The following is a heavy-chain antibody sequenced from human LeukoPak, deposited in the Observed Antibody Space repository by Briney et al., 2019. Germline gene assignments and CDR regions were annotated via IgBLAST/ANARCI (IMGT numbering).Heavy chain of an antibody. V-gene: IGHV3-30*14. CDR2: ISYDGSNK. Sequence: PGRSLRLSCAASGFTFSSYAMHWVRQAPGKGLEWVAVISYDGSNKYYADSVRGRFTMSRDNSKNTLFLQMNSLRAEDTAVYYCARGPLPSTRAFDIWGQGTLVTVSS. CDR1: GFTFSSYA. J-gene: IGHJ3*02. CDR3: ARGPLPSTRAFDI.